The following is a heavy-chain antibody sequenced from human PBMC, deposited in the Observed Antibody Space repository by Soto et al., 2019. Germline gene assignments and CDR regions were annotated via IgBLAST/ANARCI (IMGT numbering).Heavy chain of an antibody. V-gene: IGHV3-33*01. Sequence: PGGSLRLSCAASGFTFSAYGMQWVRQAPGKGLEWVAIISLDGSGKYFADSVKGRFTISRDNSKNTLYLQMSGLTAEDTAMYYCACDTFDYYDSSGGLDGFDIWGQGTMVTVSS. CDR3: ACDTFDYYDSSGGLDGFDI. J-gene: IGHJ3*02. CDR2: ISLDGSGK. D-gene: IGHD3-22*01. CDR1: GFTFSAYG.